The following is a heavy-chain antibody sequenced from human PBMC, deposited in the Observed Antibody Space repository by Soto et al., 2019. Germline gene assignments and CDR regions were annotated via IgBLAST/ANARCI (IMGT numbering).Heavy chain of an antibody. CDR3: ARDRSGYCSGGSCYSDYYYGMDV. CDR1: GGTFSSYA. Sequence: QVQLVQSGAEVKKPGSSVKVSCKASGGTFSSYAISWVRQAPGQGLEWVGGIIPIFGTANYAQKFQGRVTITADESTSTAYMELSSLRSEDTAVYYCARDRSGYCSGGSCYSDYYYGMDVWGQGTTVTVSS. J-gene: IGHJ6*02. CDR2: IIPIFGTA. V-gene: IGHV1-69*01. D-gene: IGHD2-15*01.